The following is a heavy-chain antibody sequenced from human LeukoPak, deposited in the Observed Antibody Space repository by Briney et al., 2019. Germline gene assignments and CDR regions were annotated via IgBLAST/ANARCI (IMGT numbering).Heavy chain of an antibody. CDR1: GYTFTSYD. D-gene: IGHD3-3*01. Sequence: GASVKVSCKASGYTFTSYDIHWVRQATGQGLEWMGWMNPNSGNTGYAQKFQGRVTMTRNTSISTAYMELSSLRSEDTAVYYCARGGPPYDFWSGSTAPGNWFDPWGQGTLVTVSS. V-gene: IGHV1-8*01. CDR2: MNPNSGNT. J-gene: IGHJ5*02. CDR3: ARGGPPYDFWSGSTAPGNWFDP.